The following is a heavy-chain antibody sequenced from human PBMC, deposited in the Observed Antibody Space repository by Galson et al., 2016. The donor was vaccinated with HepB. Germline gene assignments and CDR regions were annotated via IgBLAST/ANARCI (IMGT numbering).Heavy chain of an antibody. Sequence: PALVKPTQTLTLTCTFSGFSLTTSGVAVGWFRQPPGKTLEWLALIYWDDDKRYRTSLMNRLSITGDPSKNQVVLTMTNMDPVDTATYYCARTLGAIDFDYWGQGTLVTVSS. J-gene: IGHJ4*02. CDR3: ARTLGAIDFDY. CDR2: IYWDDDK. V-gene: IGHV2-5*02. D-gene: IGHD1-26*01. CDR1: GFSLTTSGVA.